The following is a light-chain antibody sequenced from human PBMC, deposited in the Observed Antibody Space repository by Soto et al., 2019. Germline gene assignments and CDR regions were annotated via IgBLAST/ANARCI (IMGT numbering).Light chain of an antibody. V-gene: IGKV3-11*01. Sequence: EVVLTQAPATLYLSPGERATLSCRASHSVNTYLAWYQQKPGQPPRLLIHDASNRATGIPARFSGSGSGTDFTLTISSLEPEYFAIYYCQQRMIWPPITFGQGTRLEIK. CDR1: HSVNTY. CDR2: DAS. CDR3: QQRMIWPPIT. J-gene: IGKJ5*01.